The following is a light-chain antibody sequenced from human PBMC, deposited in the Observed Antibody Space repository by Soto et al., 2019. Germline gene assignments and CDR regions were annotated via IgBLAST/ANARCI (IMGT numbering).Light chain of an antibody. V-gene: IGKV3-15*01. Sequence: MTQSPSTLSASVGDRVTINCRASQSVNFNLAWYQQKPGQAPRLLIYGASTRATGIPARFSGSGSGTEFTLTISSLQSEDFAVYYCQQFHNWPPITFGQGTRLEIK. J-gene: IGKJ5*01. CDR2: GAS. CDR1: QSVNFN. CDR3: QQFHNWPPIT.